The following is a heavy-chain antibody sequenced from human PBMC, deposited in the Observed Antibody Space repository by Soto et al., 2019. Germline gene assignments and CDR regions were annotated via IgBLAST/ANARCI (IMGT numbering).Heavy chain of an antibody. J-gene: IGHJ4*02. V-gene: IGHV1-8*01. CDR2: MQPSTGRT. D-gene: IGHD1-26*01. CDR3: ARGVSAGVEY. Sequence: QVQLVQSGAEVREPGASVKVSCKASGYSFTSLDINWVRQTAGQGLEWMGWMQPSTGRTGYAQKFQGRVTLARDTSINTAYMELTTLTCDDPDFYYCARGVSAGVEYWGQGTVVTVSS. CDR1: GYSFTSLD.